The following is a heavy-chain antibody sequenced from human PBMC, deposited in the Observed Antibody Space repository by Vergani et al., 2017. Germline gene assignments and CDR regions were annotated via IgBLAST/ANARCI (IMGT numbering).Heavy chain of an antibody. V-gene: IGHV3-9*01. CDR3: AKSGGYCSSTSCYTSYYFDY. D-gene: IGHD2-2*02. CDR1: GFTFDDYA. CDR2: ISWNSGSI. Sequence: EVQLVESGGGLVQPGRSLRLSCAASGFTFDDYAMHWVRPAPGKGLEWVSGISWNSGSIGYADSVKGRFTISRDNAKNSLYLKMNSLRAEDTALYYCAKSGGYCSSTSCYTSYYFDYWGQGTLVTVSS. J-gene: IGHJ4*02.